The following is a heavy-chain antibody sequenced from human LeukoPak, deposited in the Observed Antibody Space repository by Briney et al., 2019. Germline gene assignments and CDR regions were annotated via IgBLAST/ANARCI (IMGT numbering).Heavy chain of an antibody. CDR1: GASIRSFY. CDR2: ISYSGST. CDR3: AQQVVGTSDTFDI. D-gene: IGHD6-13*01. V-gene: IGHV4-59*01. Sequence: SETLSLTCSVSGASIRSFYWSWIRQPPGKGLEWIGYISYSGSTKYNTSLKSRATMSADTSKSQLSLRLDSVTAADTAVYFCAQQVVGTSDTFDIWGQGTMVTVSS. J-gene: IGHJ3*02.